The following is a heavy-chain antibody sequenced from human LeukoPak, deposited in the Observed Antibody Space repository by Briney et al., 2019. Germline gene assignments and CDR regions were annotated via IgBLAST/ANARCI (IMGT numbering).Heavy chain of an antibody. CDR3: ARVASGSYYYPFDY. CDR1: GFTVSSNC. CDR2: IYSGGST. Sequence: GGSLRLSCAASGFTVSSNCMSWVRQAPGKGLEWVSVIYSGGSTYYADSVKGRFTISRDNSKNTLYLQMNSLRAEDTAVYYCARVASGSYYYPFDYWGQGTLVTVSS. J-gene: IGHJ4*02. V-gene: IGHV3-53*01. D-gene: IGHD1-26*01.